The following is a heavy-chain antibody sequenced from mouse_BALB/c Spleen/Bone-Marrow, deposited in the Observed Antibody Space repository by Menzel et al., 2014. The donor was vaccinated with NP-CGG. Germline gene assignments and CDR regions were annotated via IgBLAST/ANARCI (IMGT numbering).Heavy chain of an antibody. CDR1: GFTFSSFG. Sequence: EVKLVESGGGLVQPGGSRKLSCAASGFTFSSFGMHWVRQAPEKGLEWVAYISSGSSTFYYADTVKGRFTISRTNPKNTLFLQMTSLRSEDTAMYYCASSPYGYFDYWGQGTTLTVSS. CDR2: ISSGSSTF. J-gene: IGHJ2*01. CDR3: ASSPYGYFDY. V-gene: IGHV5-17*02. D-gene: IGHD1-1*01.